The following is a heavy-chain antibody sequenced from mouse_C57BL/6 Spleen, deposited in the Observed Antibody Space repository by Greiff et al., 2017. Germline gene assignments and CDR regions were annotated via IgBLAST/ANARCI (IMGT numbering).Heavy chain of an antibody. CDR3: ARDGITTVPNPYLDY. D-gene: IGHD1-1*01. J-gene: IGHJ2*01. V-gene: IGHV5-4*01. CDR2: ISDGGSYT. Sequence: DVMLVESGGGLVKPGGSLKLSCAASGFTFSSYAMSWVRQTPEKRLEWVATISDGGSYTYYPDNVKGRFTISRDNAKNNLYLQMSHLKSEDTAMYYCARDGITTVPNPYLDYWGQGTTLTVSS. CDR1: GFTFSSYA.